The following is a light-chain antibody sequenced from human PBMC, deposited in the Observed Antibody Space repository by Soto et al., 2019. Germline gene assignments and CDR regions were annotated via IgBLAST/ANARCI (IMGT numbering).Light chain of an antibody. CDR3: QQYNSYAWT. J-gene: IGKJ1*01. CDR2: YAS. V-gene: IGKV1-5*01. CDR1: QSISSW. Sequence: DIQMTQSPSTLSASVGDRVTITCRASQSISSWLAWYQQKPGKAAQLLIYYASSLKSGVPSRFSGSGSRTEFTITISSLQPDDFATYYCQQYNSYAWTFGQGTKVEIK.